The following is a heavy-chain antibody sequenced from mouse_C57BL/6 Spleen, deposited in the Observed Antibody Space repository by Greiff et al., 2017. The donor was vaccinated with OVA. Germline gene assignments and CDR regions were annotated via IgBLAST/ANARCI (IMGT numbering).Heavy chain of an antibody. CDR2: IYPGSGST. J-gene: IGHJ4*01. CDR3: ASPNYGSSYGYAMDY. D-gene: IGHD1-1*01. CDR1: GYTFTSYW. V-gene: IGHV1-55*01. Sequence: QVQLQQPGAELVKPGASVKMSCKASGYTFTSYWITWVKQRPGQGLEWIGDIYPGSGSTNYNEKFKSKATLTVDTSSSTAYMQLSSLTSEDSAVYYCASPNYGSSYGYAMDYWGQGTSVTVSS.